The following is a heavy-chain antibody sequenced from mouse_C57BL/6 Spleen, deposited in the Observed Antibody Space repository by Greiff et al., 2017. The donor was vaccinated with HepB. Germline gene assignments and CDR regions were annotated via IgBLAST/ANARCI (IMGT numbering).Heavy chain of an antibody. J-gene: IGHJ4*01. CDR1: GYTFTSYW. CDR2: IDPSDSET. CDR3: ARWGVPYYYAMDY. V-gene: IGHV1-52*01. Sequence: QVQLQQPGAELVRPGSSVKLSCKASGYTFTSYWMHWVKQRPIQGLEWIGNIDPSDSETHYNQKFKDKATLTVDKSSSTDYMQLSSLTSEDSAVYYCARWGVPYYYAMDYWGQGTSVTVSS.